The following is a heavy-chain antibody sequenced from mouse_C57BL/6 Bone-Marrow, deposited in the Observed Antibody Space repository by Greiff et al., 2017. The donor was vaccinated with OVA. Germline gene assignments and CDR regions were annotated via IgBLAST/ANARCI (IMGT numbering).Heavy chain of an antibody. Sequence: QVQLQQPGAELVRPGTSVKLYCKASGYTLTSYWMHWVKQRPGQGLEWIGVIDPSDSYTNYNQKFKGKATLTVDTSSSTAYMQLSSLTSEDSAVYYCARSGLGGGFAYWGQGTLVTVSA. D-gene: IGHD4-1*01. CDR1: GYTLTSYW. CDR2: IDPSDSYT. CDR3: ARSGLGGGFAY. V-gene: IGHV1-59*01. J-gene: IGHJ3*01.